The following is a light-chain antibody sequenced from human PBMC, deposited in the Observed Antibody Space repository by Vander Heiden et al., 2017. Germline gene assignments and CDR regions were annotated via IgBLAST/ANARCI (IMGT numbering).Light chain of an antibody. CDR2: EVS. Sequence: QSALTQPASVSGSPGQSITISCNGTSSDVGSYNLVAWYQQNPGKAPKLMIDEVSKRPSGVSNRFSGSKSGNTASLTISGLQAEDEADYYCCSYAGSSTWVFGGGTKLTVL. CDR3: CSYAGSSTWV. V-gene: IGLV2-23*02. J-gene: IGLJ3*02. CDR1: SSDVGSYNL.